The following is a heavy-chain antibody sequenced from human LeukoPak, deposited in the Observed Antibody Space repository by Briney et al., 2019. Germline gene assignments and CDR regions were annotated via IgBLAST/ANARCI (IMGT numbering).Heavy chain of an antibody. CDR2: ISYSGGST. CDR1: GFSFSTYG. D-gene: IGHD6-13*01. J-gene: IGHJ4*02. Sequence: PGGSLRLSCAASGFSFSTYGMTWVRQAPGKGLEWVSSISYSGGSTYYADSVKGRFTISRDNAKNSLYLQMNSLRAEDTAVYYCARDLMGIAYRGAFYYWGQGTLVTVSS. V-gene: IGHV3-23*01. CDR3: ARDLMGIAYRGAFYY.